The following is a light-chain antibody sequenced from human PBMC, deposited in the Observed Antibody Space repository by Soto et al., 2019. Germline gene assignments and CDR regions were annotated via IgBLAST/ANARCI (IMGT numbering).Light chain of an antibody. J-gene: IGKJ1*01. V-gene: IGKV1-5*01. CDR1: QRISSW. CDR2: DAS. Sequence: DIQMTQSPSTLSASVGDRVTITCRASQRISSWLAWYQQKPGKAPKLLIYDASSLESGVQSRFSGNGSVTEFTLNISTLQPDDFATYYSQQYNSYSWTFGKGTKVEIK. CDR3: QQYNSYSWT.